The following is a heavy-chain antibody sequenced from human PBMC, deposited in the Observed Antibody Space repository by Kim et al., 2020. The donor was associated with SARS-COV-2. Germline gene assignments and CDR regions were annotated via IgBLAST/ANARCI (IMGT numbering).Heavy chain of an antibody. Sequence: GGSLRLSCAASGFTFSSYWMSWVRQAPGKGLEWVANIKQDGSEKYYVDSVKGRFTISRDNAKNSLYLQMNSLRAEDTAVYYCEREEMSMLVVVITPVYYSGMDVWGQGTTVTVSS. V-gene: IGHV3-7*01. J-gene: IGHJ6*02. CDR2: IKQDGSEK. CDR1: GFTFSSYW. D-gene: IGHD3-22*01. CDR3: EREEMSMLVVVITPVYYSGMDV.